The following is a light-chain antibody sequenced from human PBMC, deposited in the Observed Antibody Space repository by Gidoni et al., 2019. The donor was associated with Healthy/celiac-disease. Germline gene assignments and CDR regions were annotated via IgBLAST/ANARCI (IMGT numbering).Light chain of an antibody. CDR3: QQYNNWPLT. J-gene: IGKJ4*01. V-gene: IGKV3-15*01. CDR1: QSVSSN. Sequence: EIVMTPSPATLSVSPGERATLSCRASQSVSSNLAWYQQKPGQAPRLLLYGGSTRATGIPARFSGSGSGTEVTLTISSLQSEDFAVYYCQQYNNWPLTFGGGTKVEIK. CDR2: GGS.